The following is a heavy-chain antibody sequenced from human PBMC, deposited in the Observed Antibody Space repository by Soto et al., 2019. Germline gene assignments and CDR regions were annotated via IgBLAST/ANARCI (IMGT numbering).Heavy chain of an antibody. D-gene: IGHD3-10*01. CDR1: GYTFTSYY. V-gene: IGHV1-46*03. J-gene: IGHJ3*02. Sequence: WASVKVSCKASGYTFTSYYMHWVRQAPGQGLEWMGIINPSGGSTSYAQKFQGRVTMTRDTSTSTVYMELSSLRSEDTAVYYCATIFYYGSGPAAFDIWGQGAMVTVSS. CDR2: INPSGGST. CDR3: ATIFYYGSGPAAFDI.